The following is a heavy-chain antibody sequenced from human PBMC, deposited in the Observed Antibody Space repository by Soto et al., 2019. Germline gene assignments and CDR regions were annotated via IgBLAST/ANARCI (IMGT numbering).Heavy chain of an antibody. D-gene: IGHD3-10*01. V-gene: IGHV3-73*01. CDR2: IRSKANSYAT. J-gene: IGHJ4*02. CDR3: TSRITMVRGVITHIDY. CDR1: GFTFSGSA. Sequence: VGSLRLSCAASGFTFSGSAMHWVRQASGKGLEWFGRIRSKANSYATAYAASVKGRFTISRDDSKNTAYLQMNSLKTEDTAVYYCTSRITMVRGVITHIDYWGQGTLVTVSS.